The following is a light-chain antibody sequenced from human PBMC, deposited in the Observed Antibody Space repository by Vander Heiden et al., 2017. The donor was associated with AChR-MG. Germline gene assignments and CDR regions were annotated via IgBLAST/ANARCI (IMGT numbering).Light chain of an antibody. CDR1: QSVRSNY. Sequence: EIVLTPSPANLSLSPGERATLSCGARQSVRSNYLAWYQQKPGLAPRLLIYDASSRATGIPDRFSGSGSGTDFALTISRLEPEDFAVYYCQQYGSSPRTFGQGTKVEIK. V-gene: IGKV3D-20*01. J-gene: IGKJ1*01. CDR2: DAS. CDR3: QQYGSSPRT.